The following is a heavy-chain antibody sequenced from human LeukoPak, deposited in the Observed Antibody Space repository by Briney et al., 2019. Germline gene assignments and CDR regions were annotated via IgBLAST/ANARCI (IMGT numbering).Heavy chain of an antibody. CDR2: XNPIGGRT. Sequence: TFTSXYMXXVRQAPGXGLXXXGXXNPIGGRTSYAQKFQGRGTITRDTSKSKVYMEMSRLRSEDTAVYYCAREGDGSGSYYEYYFDYWGQGTLVTVSS. J-gene: IGHJ4*02. D-gene: IGHD3-10*01. V-gene: IGHV1-46*01. CDR3: AREGDGSGSYYEYYFDY. CDR1: TFTSXY.